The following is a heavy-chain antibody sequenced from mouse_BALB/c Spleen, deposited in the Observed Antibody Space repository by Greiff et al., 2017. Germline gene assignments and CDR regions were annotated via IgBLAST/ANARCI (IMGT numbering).Heavy chain of an antibody. D-gene: IGHD2-1*01. J-gene: IGHJ1*01. Sequence: QVQLQQSGAELVKPGASVKLSCKASGYTFTSYYMYWVKQRPGQGLEWIGEINPNNGDTFYNQKFKGKATLTVDKSSSTAYMQLNSLTSEDSAVYYCARNGNYWYFDVWGAGTTVTVSS. CDR2: INPNNGDT. CDR1: GYTFTSYY. V-gene: IGHV1-53*01. CDR3: ARNGNYWYFDV.